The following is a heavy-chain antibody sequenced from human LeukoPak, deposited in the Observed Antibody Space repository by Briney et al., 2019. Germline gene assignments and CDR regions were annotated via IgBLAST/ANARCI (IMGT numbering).Heavy chain of an antibody. CDR2: IKPNSGGT. CDR1: GYTFTDYI. V-gene: IGHV1-2*02. J-gene: IGHJ4*02. CDR3: ARVRDDDYVWGSLDY. Sequence: ASVKVSRKASGYTFTDYIMHWVRQAPGQRLEWMGWIKPNSGGTNFAQKFQGRVTMTRDTSISTAYMELSRLRSDDTAVYYCARVRDDDYVWGSLDYWGQGTLVTVSS. D-gene: IGHD3-16*01.